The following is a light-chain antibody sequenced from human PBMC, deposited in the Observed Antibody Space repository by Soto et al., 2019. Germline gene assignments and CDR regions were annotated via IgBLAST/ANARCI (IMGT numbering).Light chain of an antibody. Sequence: QSVLTQPASVSGSPGQSISISCTGTSSDVGGCKFVSWYQQHPGKAPKLMIYEVSNRPSGVSSRFSGSMSGNTASLTISGLQAEDEADYYCGSYTGSIYVFGTGTKVTVL. CDR2: EVS. CDR1: SSDVGGCKF. J-gene: IGLJ1*01. V-gene: IGLV2-14*01. CDR3: GSYTGSIYV.